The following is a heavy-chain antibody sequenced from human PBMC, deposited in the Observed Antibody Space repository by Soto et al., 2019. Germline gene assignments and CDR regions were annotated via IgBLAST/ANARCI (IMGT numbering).Heavy chain of an antibody. CDR3: ARFPFDYDYTDV. Sequence: ASVKVSCKAFGYTFSAFAMQWMRQAPGQGLEWMGGINPGSDGTSYAQKVQGRITMTRDTSTNTAYMELSSLRSEDTAVYYCARFPFDYDYTDVWGQGTTVTVSS. CDR1: GYTFSAFA. V-gene: IGHV1-46*01. CDR2: INPGSDGT. D-gene: IGHD3-3*02. J-gene: IGHJ6*03.